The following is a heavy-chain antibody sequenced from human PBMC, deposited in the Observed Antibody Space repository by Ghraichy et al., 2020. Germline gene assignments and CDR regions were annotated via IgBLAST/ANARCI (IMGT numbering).Heavy chain of an antibody. CDR1: GFTFSIYS. Sequence: GESLNISCAASGFTFSIYSMTWVRQAPGKGLEWVSSISSNSTYIYYADSVKGRFTISRDNAKNSLYLQMNNLRAEDTAVYYCASNPYCGADCYSDFWGQGTLVTVSS. J-gene: IGHJ4*02. CDR3: ASNPYCGADCYSDF. D-gene: IGHD2-21*02. CDR2: ISSNSTYI. V-gene: IGHV3-21*01.